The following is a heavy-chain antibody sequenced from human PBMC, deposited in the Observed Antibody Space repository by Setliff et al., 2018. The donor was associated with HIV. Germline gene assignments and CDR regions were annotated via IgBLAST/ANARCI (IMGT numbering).Heavy chain of an antibody. Sequence: SETLSLTCTVSGYSINSSHFWGWIRQPPGKGLEWVGSIYHSGNTHYNPSLKSRVTISVDTSKNQFSLKLSPVTAADTAVYYCARDKTYCNYSRCSRAGWYFDLWGRGTLVTVPQ. J-gene: IGHJ2*01. CDR3: ARDKTYCNYSRCSRAGWYFDL. V-gene: IGHV4-38-2*02. CDR2: IYHSGNT. CDR1: GYSINSSHF. D-gene: IGHD2-2*01.